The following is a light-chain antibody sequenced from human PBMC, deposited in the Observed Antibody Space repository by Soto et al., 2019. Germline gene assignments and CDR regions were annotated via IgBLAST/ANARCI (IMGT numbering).Light chain of an antibody. V-gene: IGLV2-14*01. CDR2: EVT. CDR1: SSDVGGYNY. CDR3: SSYTLSSTCV. J-gene: IGLJ3*02. Sequence: QSALTQPASVSGSPGQWITISCTGTSSDVGGYNYVSWYQHHPGKAPKLMIYEVTHRPSGVSNRFSGSKSGNTASLTISGLQAEDEDDYYGSSYTLSSTCVFGGGTKLTVL.